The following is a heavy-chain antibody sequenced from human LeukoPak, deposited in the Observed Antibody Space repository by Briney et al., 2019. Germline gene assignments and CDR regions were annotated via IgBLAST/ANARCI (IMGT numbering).Heavy chain of an antibody. J-gene: IGHJ6*03. CDR3: ARGNNYGSGSYYYYYMDV. CDR2: INPNSGGT. V-gene: IGHV1-2*06. Sequence: ASVKVSCKASGYTFTGYYMHWVRQAPGQGLEWMGRINPNSGGTNYAQKFQGRVTMIRDTSISTAYMELSRLRSDDTAVYYCARGNNYGSGSYYYYYMDVWGKGTTVTVSS. CDR1: GYTFTGYY. D-gene: IGHD3-10*01.